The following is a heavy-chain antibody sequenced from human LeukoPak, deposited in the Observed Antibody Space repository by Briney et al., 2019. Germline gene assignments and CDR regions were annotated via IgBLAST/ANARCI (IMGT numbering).Heavy chain of an antibody. CDR2: INAGNGNT. V-gene: IGHV1-3*01. D-gene: IGHD3-10*01. J-gene: IGHJ4*02. CDR3: ALLWFGEPADF. CDR1: GYTFTSYA. Sequence: ASVKVSCKASGYTFTSYAMHWVRQAPGRRLEWMGWINAGNGNTKYSQKFQGRVTITRDTSASTAYMELSSLRSEDTAVYYCALLWFGEPADFWGQGTLVTVSS.